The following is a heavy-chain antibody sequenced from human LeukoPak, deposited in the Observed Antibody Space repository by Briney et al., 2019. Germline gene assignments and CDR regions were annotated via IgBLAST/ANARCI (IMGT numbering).Heavy chain of an antibody. J-gene: IGHJ4*02. D-gene: IGHD6-19*01. CDR1: GFTFDDYA. Sequence: PGGSLRLSCAASGFTFDDYAMHWVRKAQGKGLEWFSGISWNSGSIGYADSVKGRFTISRDNAKNSLYLQMNSLRAEDMALYYCAKGAGGIAVAGTGGSYFDYWGQGTLVTVSS. V-gene: IGHV3-9*03. CDR2: ISWNSGSI. CDR3: AKGAGGIAVAGTGGSYFDY.